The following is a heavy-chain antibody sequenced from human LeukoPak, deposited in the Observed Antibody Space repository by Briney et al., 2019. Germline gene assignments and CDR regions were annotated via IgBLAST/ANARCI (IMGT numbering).Heavy chain of an antibody. Sequence: SVKVSCKASGGTFSSYAISWVRQAPGQGLEWMGRIIPILGIANYAQKFQGRVSMTEDTSTDTAYMELSSLRSEDTAVYYCATAVYSSSSSPCFDPWGQGTLVTVSS. CDR1: GGTFSSYA. J-gene: IGHJ5*02. CDR2: IIPILGIA. CDR3: ATAVYSSSSSPCFDP. V-gene: IGHV1-69*04. D-gene: IGHD6-6*01.